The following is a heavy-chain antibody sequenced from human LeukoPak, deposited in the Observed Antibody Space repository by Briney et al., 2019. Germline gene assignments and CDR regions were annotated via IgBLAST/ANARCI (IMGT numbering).Heavy chain of an antibody. J-gene: IGHJ6*03. V-gene: IGHV1-69*05. CDR3: ARVRSPNPDPDSGLQNYYYYMDV. CDR2: IIPIFGTA. CDR1: GGTFSGYA. Sequence: GASVKVSCKASGGTFSGYAISWVRQAPGQGLEWMGGIIPIFGTANYAQKFQGRVTITTDESTSTAYMELGSLRSEDTAVYYCARVRSPNPDPDSGLQNYYYYMDVWGKGTTVTVSS. D-gene: IGHD1-26*01.